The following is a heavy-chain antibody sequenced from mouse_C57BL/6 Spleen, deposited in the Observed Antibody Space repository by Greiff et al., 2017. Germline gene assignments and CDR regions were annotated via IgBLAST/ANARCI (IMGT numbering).Heavy chain of an antibody. D-gene: IGHD4-1*01. CDR1: GYAFSSSW. V-gene: IGHV1-82*01. CDR3: ALNWDRGMDY. Sequence: QVQLQQSGPELVKPGASVKISCKASGYAFSSSWMNWVKQRPGKGLEWIGRIYPGDGDTNYNGKFKGKATLTADKSSSTAYMQLSILTSEDSAVYFCALNWDRGMDYWGQGTSVTVSS. CDR2: IYPGDGDT. J-gene: IGHJ4*01.